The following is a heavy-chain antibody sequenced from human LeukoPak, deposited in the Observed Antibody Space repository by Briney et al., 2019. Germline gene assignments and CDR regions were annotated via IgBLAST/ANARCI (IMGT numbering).Heavy chain of an antibody. CDR3: ARVRGGSGRSYAADAFDI. J-gene: IGHJ3*02. CDR1: GFTFSDYN. Sequence: PGGSLRLSCAASGFTFSDYNMNWVRQAPGRGLDWVSSISSSSSYIYYADSVKGRFTISRDNAKNSLYLQMNSLRADDTAVFYCARVRGGSGRSYAADAFDIWGQGTMVTVSS. D-gene: IGHD1-26*01. V-gene: IGHV3-21*01. CDR2: ISSSSSYI.